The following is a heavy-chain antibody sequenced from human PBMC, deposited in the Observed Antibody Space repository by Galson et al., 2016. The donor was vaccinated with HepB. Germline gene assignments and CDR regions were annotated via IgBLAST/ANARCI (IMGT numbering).Heavy chain of an antibody. CDR3: ARDRLGWLDL. V-gene: IGHV3-11*06. D-gene: IGHD3-16*01. CDR1: GFTFSDYY. J-gene: IGHJ5*02. CDR2: ISSSSSYP. Sequence: SLRLSCAASGFTFSDYYMSWLRQAPGKGLEWVSYISSSSSYPNYADSVKGRFTISRDNARNSLYLQMNSLRDEGTAVYYCARDRLGWLDLWGQGTLVTVSS.